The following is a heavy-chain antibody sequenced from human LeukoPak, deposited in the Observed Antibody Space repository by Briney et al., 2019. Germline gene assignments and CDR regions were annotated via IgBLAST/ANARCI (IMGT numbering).Heavy chain of an antibody. V-gene: IGHV4-59*01. D-gene: IGHD2-2*01. Sequence: SETLSLTCTVSGGSISSYYWSWIRQPPGKGLEWIGYIYYSGSTNYNPSLKSRVTISVDTSKNQFSLKLSSVTAADTAVYYCARGGTFDIVVVPAAMWYFDLWGRGTLVTVSS. CDR3: ARGGTFDIVVVPAAMWYFDL. CDR2: IYYSGST. CDR1: GGSISSYY. J-gene: IGHJ2*01.